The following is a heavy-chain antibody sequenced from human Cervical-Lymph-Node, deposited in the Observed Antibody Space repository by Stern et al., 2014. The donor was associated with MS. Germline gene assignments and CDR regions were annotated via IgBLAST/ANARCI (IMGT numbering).Heavy chain of an antibody. D-gene: IGHD1-1*01. J-gene: IGHJ5*02. V-gene: IGHV4-39*01. CDR1: GGSISSSSYY. CDR2: IYYSGST. Sequence: QLQLQESGPGLVRPSETLSLTCSVSGGSISSSSYYWGWIRQPPGKGLEWIGSIYYSGSTFYNPSLKSRVTISLDTSKKQFSLKLSSVTAADTAVYYCARLGPDSETMTWFDPWGQGTLVTVSS. CDR3: ARLGPDSETMTWFDP.